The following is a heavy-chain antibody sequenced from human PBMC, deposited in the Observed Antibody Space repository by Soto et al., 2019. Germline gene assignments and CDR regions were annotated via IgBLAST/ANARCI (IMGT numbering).Heavy chain of an antibody. CDR1: GFTFSSYS. D-gene: IGHD3-22*01. CDR3: ARDRDSSGYYYEDAFDI. V-gene: IGHV3-48*02. J-gene: IGHJ3*02. CDR2: ISSSSSTI. Sequence: GGSLRLSCAASGFTFSSYSMNWVRQAPGKGLEWVSYISSSSSTIYYADSVKGRFTISRDNAKNSLYLQMNSLRDEDTAVYYCARDRDSSGYYYEDAFDIWGQGTMVTVS.